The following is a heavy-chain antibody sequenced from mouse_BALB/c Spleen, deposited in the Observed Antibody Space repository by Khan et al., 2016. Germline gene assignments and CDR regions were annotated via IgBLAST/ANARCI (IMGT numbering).Heavy chain of an antibody. CDR3: ARRGPIFYYGSSFGY. V-gene: IGHV14-3*02. CDR1: GFNIKDTY. J-gene: IGHJ2*01. CDR2: IDPANVNS. Sequence: VQLKQSGAEIVKPGASVKLSCTASGFNIKDTYMHWVRQRPEQGLEWIGRIDPANVNSKYDPNFQGKATITADTSSNTAYLQLSGLTSEDTAGYFCARRGPIFYYGSSFGYWGQGTALTVSS. D-gene: IGHD1-1*01.